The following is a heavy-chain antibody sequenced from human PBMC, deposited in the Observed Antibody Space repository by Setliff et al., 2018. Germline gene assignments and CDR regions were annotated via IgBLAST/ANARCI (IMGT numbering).Heavy chain of an antibody. Sequence: SETLSLTCTVSGGSISRDYWGWIRQPPGKGLEWIGSIYYSGSTYYNPSLKSRVTISVDTSKNQFSLKLSSVTAADTATYYCVRPGGTTVVARHFDYWGSGILVTVSS. CDR1: GGSISRDY. CDR2: IYYSGST. J-gene: IGHJ4*01. V-gene: IGHV4-39*01. D-gene: IGHD2-15*01. CDR3: VRPGGTTVVARHFDY.